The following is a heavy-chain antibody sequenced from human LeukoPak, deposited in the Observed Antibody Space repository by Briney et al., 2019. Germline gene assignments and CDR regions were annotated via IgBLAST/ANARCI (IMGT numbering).Heavy chain of an antibody. CDR3: ARRGDYYDSSGSFDY. CDR1: GYSFSSYW. Sequence: GESLKISCKGSGYSFSSYWIGWVRQMPGKGLEWMGIIYPGDSDTRYSPSFQGQVTISADKSISTAYLQWSSLKASDTVMYYCARRGDYYDSSGSFDYWGQGTLVTVSS. V-gene: IGHV5-51*01. J-gene: IGHJ4*02. D-gene: IGHD3-22*01. CDR2: IYPGDSDT.